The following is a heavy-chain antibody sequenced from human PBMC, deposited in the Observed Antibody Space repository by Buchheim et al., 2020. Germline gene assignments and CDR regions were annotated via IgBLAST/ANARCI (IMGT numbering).Heavy chain of an antibody. CDR3: AREIGGYDFSFYYYYGMDV. CDR2: IKQDGSEK. Sequence: EVQLVESGGGLVQPGGSLRLSCAASGFTFSSYWMSWVRQAPGKGLEWVANIKQDGSEKYYVDSVKGRFTISRDNAKNSLYLQMNSLRAEDTAVYYCAREIGGYDFSFYYYYGMDVWGQGTT. CDR1: GFTFSSYW. J-gene: IGHJ6*02. V-gene: IGHV3-7*01. D-gene: IGHD5-12*01.